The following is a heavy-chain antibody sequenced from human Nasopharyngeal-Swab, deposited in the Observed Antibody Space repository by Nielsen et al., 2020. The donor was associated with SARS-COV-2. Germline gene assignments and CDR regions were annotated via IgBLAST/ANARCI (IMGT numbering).Heavy chain of an antibody. Sequence: GESLKISCAASGFTFDDYAMHWVRQAPGKGLEWVAVISYDGSNTYYADSVKGRFTISRDNSKNTLYVQMNSLRAEDTAVYYCARSLSAMVHGMDVWGQGTTVTVSS. CDR2: ISYDGSNT. J-gene: IGHJ6*02. D-gene: IGHD5-18*01. CDR1: GFTFDDYA. CDR3: ARSLSAMVHGMDV. V-gene: IGHV3-30*04.